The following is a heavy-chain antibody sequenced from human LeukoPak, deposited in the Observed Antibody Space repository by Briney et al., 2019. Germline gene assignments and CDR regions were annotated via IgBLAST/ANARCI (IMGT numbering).Heavy chain of an antibody. D-gene: IGHD3-16*01. V-gene: IGHV4-59*08. J-gene: IGHJ6*02. CDR1: GGSISNYY. CDR3: ARRVRGSYGRDV. CDR2: IYYSGSP. Sequence: SETLSLTCTVSGGSISNYYWSWIRQPPRKGLEWIGYIYYSGSPNYNPSLKSRVTISVDTSKNQFSLKLSSVTAAHTAVYYWARRVRGSYGRDVWGQGTTVTVSS.